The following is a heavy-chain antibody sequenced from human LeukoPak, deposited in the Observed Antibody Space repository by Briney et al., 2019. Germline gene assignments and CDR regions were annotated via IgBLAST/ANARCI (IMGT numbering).Heavy chain of an antibody. CDR1: GFTFSSYS. V-gene: IGHV3-21*01. Sequence: GGSLRLSCAASGFTFSSYSMNWVRQAPGKGLEWVSSISSSSSYIYYADSVKGRFTISRDNAKNSLYLQMNSLRAEDTAVYYCARYCSSTSCYDDAFDIWGQGTVVTVSS. CDR3: ARYCSSTSCYDDAFDI. J-gene: IGHJ3*02. D-gene: IGHD2-2*01. CDR2: ISSSSSYI.